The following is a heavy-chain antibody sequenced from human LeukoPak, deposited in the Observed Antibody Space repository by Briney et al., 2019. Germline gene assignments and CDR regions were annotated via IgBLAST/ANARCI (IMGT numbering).Heavy chain of an antibody. D-gene: IGHD3-22*01. CDR3: ARAPDSSGYYYYFDY. V-gene: IGHV3-30-3*01. CDR2: ISYGGNNQ. CDR1: GFTFSRYA. J-gene: IGHJ4*02. Sequence: PGRSLRLSCGASGFTFSRYAMNWVRQAPGQGLEWVAIISYGGNNQYYAESVKVRFTISRDNPKSTVYLKMNSLRPEDTAVYYCARAPDSSGYYYYFDYWGQGALVTVSS.